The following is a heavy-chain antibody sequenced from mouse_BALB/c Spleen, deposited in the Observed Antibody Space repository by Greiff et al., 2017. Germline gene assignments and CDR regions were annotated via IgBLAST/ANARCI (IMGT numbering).Heavy chain of an antibody. J-gene: IGHJ3*01. D-gene: IGHD2-2*01. V-gene: IGHV14-3*02. Sequence: VQLQQSGAELVKPGASVKLSCTASGFTIKDTYMHWVKQRPEQSLEWIGSIDNANGNTKYEPKFEGKATITADTTSNTAYLQLSSLTSEDTAVYYCAGRDEVKSISFAYWGQGTLVTVSA. CDR1: GFTIKDTY. CDR3: AGRDEVKSISFAY. CDR2: IDNANGNT.